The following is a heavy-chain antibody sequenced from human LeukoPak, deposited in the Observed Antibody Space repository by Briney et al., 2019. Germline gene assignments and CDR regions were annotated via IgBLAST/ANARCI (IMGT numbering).Heavy chain of an antibody. V-gene: IGHV3-30*04. CDR2: ISYDGSNK. CDR1: GFTFSSYA. Sequence: PGRSLRLSCAASGFTFSSYAMHWVRQAPGKGLEWVAVISYDGSNKYYADSVKGRFTISRDNSKNTLYLQMNSLRAEDTAVYYCARDTYYYDSSGYQYPGDAFDIWGQGTMVTVSS. CDR3: ARDTYYYDSSGYQYPGDAFDI. D-gene: IGHD3-22*01. J-gene: IGHJ3*02.